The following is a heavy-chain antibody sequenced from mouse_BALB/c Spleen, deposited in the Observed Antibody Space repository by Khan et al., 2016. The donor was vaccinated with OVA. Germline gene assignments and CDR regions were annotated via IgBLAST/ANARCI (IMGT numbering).Heavy chain of an antibody. Sequence: VELVESGAEVMKPGASVKISCKATGYTFSSYWIEWVKQRPGHGLEWIGEILPGSGSTNYNEKFKGKATLTADTSSNTAYMQLSSLTSEDSAVYYCARTSYDIDYWGQGTTLTVSS. CDR3: ARTSYDIDY. CDR1: GYTFSSYW. D-gene: IGHD2-14*01. J-gene: IGHJ2*01. CDR2: ILPGSGST. V-gene: IGHV1-9*01.